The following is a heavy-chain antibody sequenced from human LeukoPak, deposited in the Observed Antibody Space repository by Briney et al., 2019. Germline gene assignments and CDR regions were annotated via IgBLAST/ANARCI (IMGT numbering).Heavy chain of an antibody. D-gene: IGHD3-3*01. CDR1: GYSFTSYW. J-gene: IGHJ4*02. Sequence: PGESLKISCKGSGYSFTSYWIGWVRQMPGKGLEWMGIIYPGDSDTRYSPSFQGQVTISADKSIRTAYLQWSSLKASDTAMYYCARLTNYDFWSGYYISNWGQGTLVTVSS. CDR2: IYPGDSDT. V-gene: IGHV5-51*01. CDR3: ARLTNYDFWSGYYISN.